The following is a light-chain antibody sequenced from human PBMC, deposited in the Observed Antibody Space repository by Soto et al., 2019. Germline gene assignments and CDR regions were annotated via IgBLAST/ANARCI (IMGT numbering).Light chain of an antibody. CDR2: GAS. CDR1: QSVSSSS. Sequence: EIVLTQSPGTLSLSPGERATLSCRASQSVSSSSLAWYQQRPAQAPRLLIFGASSRATGIPDRFSGSGSGTDFTLTISRLEPEDFAVYYCHQYGTSPLTFGGGTKVQIK. J-gene: IGKJ4*01. V-gene: IGKV3-20*01. CDR3: HQYGTSPLT.